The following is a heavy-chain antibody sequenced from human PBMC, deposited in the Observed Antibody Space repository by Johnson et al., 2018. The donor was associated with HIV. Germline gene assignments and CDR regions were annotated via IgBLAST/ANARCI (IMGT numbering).Heavy chain of an antibody. CDR3: ARPCAVYICVYYSVDAFDI. J-gene: IGHJ3*02. CDR2: ISYDGSDK. Sequence: VQVVESGGGVVQLGRSPRLSCAASGFTFSSYAMHWVRQAPGKGLEWVAVISYDGSDKYYADSVKGRFTISRDNSRNTLYLQMNSLRTEDAAVYYCARPCAVYICVYYSVDAFDIWGQGTMVTVSS. CDR1: GFTFSSYA. D-gene: IGHD3-22*01. V-gene: IGHV3-30*04.